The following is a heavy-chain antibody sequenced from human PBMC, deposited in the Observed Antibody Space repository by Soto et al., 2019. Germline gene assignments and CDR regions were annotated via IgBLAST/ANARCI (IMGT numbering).Heavy chain of an antibody. CDR2: INPNSGGT. CDR3: ARSLLDEYSSSWRSAYYGMDV. CDR1: GFTFSAYY. Sequence: QVQLVQSGAEVKKPGASVKVSCKASGFTFSAYYIYWVRQAPGQGLEWIGWINPNSGGTNNAQKFQGRVTMTRDTSTSTVYMELSALISHDTAVYYCARSLLDEYSSSWRSAYYGMDVWGQGTTVTVSS. D-gene: IGHD6-13*01. J-gene: IGHJ6*02. V-gene: IGHV1-2*02.